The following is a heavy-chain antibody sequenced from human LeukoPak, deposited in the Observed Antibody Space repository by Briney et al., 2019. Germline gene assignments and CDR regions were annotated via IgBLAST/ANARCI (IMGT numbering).Heavy chain of an antibody. CDR1: GGTFSSYA. Sequence: ASVKVSCKASGGTFSSYAISWVRQAPGQGLEWMGGIIPIFGTANYAQKFQGRVTITADESTSTAYMELSSLRSEDTAVYYCARNVDTAITGYSDYWGQGTLVTVSS. V-gene: IGHV1-69*01. CDR2: IIPIFGTA. CDR3: ARNVDTAITGYSDY. D-gene: IGHD5-18*01. J-gene: IGHJ4*02.